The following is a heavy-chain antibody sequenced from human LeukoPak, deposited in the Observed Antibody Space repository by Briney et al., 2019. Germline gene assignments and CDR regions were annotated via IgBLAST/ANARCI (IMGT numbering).Heavy chain of an antibody. V-gene: IGHV4-30-2*01. Sequence: PSQTLSLTCSVSDGSVSSGGFYWSWIRQPPGKGLEWIGYIYHSRSTYYNPSLKSRVTISVDRSKNQFSLKLTSVTAADTAVYYCARDASRITMVRGVVSYYYYGMD. J-gene: IGHJ6*01. CDR2: IYHSRST. CDR1: DGSVSSGGFY. CDR3: ARDASRITMVRGVVSYYYYGMD. D-gene: IGHD3-10*01.